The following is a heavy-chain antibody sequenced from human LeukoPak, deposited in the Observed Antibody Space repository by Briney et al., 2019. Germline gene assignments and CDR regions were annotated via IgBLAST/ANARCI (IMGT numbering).Heavy chain of an antibody. CDR2: IYYSGST. J-gene: IGHJ6*02. D-gene: IGHD1-26*01. CDR3: ARHMRGWEPHLYYGMDV. V-gene: IGHV4-39*01. Sequence: SETLSLTCTVSGGSISSSSYYWGWIRQPPGKGLEWIGSIYYSGSTYYNPSLKSRVTISVDTSKNQFSLKLSSVTAADTAVYYCARHMRGWEPHLYYGMDVWGQGTTVTVSS. CDR1: GGSISSSSYY.